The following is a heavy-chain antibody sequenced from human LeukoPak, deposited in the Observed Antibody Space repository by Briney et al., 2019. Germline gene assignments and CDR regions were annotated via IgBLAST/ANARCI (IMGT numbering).Heavy chain of an antibody. D-gene: IGHD4-23*01. Sequence: GESLRLSCAAAGFTVSSNYMSWVRQAPGKGLEWVSVIYSGGSTYYADSVKGRFTISRDNSKNSLYLQMNSLRAEDTAVYYCARDTHGGNSLDYWGQGTLVTVSS. CDR1: GFTVSSNY. V-gene: IGHV3-66*02. CDR3: ARDTHGGNSLDY. J-gene: IGHJ4*02. CDR2: IYSGGST.